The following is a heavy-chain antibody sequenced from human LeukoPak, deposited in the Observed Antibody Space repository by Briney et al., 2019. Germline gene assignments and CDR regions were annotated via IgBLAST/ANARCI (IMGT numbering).Heavy chain of an antibody. CDR2: IYTSGST. Sequence: SETLSLTCTVSGGSISSGSYYWSWIRQPAGKGLEWIGRIYTSGSTNYNPSLKSRVTISVDTSKNQFSLKLSSVTAADTAVYYCARDGGSYDFWYMDVWGKGTTVTVSS. V-gene: IGHV4-61*02. CDR3: ARDGGSYDFWYMDV. J-gene: IGHJ6*03. D-gene: IGHD3-3*01. CDR1: GGSISSGSYY.